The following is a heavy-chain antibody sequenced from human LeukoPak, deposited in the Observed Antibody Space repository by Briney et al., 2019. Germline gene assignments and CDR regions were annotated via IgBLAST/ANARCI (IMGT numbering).Heavy chain of an antibody. CDR3: ATLMVRGVPNWFDP. CDR1: GYTLTELS. Sequence: ASVKVSRKVSGYTLTELSMHWVRQAPGKGLEWMGGFDPEDGETIYAQKFQGRVTMTEDTSTDTAYMELSSLRSEDTAVYYCATLMVRGVPNWFDPWGQGTLVTVSS. D-gene: IGHD3-10*01. V-gene: IGHV1-24*01. CDR2: FDPEDGET. J-gene: IGHJ5*02.